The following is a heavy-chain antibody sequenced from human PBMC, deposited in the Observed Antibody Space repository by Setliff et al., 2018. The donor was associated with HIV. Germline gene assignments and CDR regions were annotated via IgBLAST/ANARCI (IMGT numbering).Heavy chain of an antibody. Sequence: PSETLSLTCSVSGASITSGGHYWTWIRQNPERGLEWIGHIHSGGSTFYNPSLKSRLIISLDTSENQFSLKLDSVTAADTAIYYCAQVLEYCDSSTCCGGVDYWGQGTLVTVSS. D-gene: IGHD2-2*01. V-gene: IGHV4-31*03. CDR1: GASITSGGHY. J-gene: IGHJ4*02. CDR3: AQVLEYCDSSTCCGGVDY. CDR2: IHSGGST.